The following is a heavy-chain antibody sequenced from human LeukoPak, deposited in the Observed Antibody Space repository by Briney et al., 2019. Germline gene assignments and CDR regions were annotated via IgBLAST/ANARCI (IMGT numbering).Heavy chain of an antibody. V-gene: IGHV1-2*02. CDR1: GYTFTGYY. CDR3: AYPDGFDY. Sequence: GASVKDSCKASGYTFTGYYLHWVRQAPGQGPEWMGRMNPNSGGTSYAQKFQGRVAMTRDTSISTAYMELSVLTSDDTAVYYCAYPDGFDYWGQGTLVTVSS. J-gene: IGHJ4*02. CDR2: MNPNSGGT.